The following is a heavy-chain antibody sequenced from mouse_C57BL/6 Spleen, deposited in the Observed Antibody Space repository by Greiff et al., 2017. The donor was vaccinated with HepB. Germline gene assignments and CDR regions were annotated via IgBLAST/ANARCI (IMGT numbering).Heavy chain of an antibody. V-gene: IGHV1-61*01. CDR3: ARRATVVAFDY. Sequence: QVQLQQPGAELVRPGSSVKLSCKASGYTFTSYWMDWVKQRPGQGLEWIGNIYPSDSETHYNQKFKDKATLTVDKSYSTAYMQLSSLTSEDSAVYSCARRATVVAFDYWGQGTTLTVSS. D-gene: IGHD1-1*01. CDR2: IYPSDSET. J-gene: IGHJ2*01. CDR1: GYTFTSYW.